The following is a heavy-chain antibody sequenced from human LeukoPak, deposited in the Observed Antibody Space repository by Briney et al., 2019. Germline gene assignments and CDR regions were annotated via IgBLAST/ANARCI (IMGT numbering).Heavy chain of an antibody. D-gene: IGHD3-9*01. J-gene: IGHJ4*02. CDR2: ITASSIYI. Sequence: PGGSLRLSCAASGFAFSDYNMNWVRQAPGKGLEWVSSITASSIYIYYADSVKGRFTISRDNAKNSLYLEMNSLRAEDTAVYYCARVLRDYYFEQWGQGTLVTVSS. CDR1: GFAFSDYN. CDR3: ARVLRDYYFEQ. V-gene: IGHV3-21*01.